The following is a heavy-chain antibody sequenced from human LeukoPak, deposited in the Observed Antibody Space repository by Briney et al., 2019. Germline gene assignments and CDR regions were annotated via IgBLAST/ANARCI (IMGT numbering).Heavy chain of an antibody. CDR2: IYSGDYT. CDR1: DFTVSGTY. D-gene: IGHD1-26*01. CDR3: ASGSYYDTPIDS. J-gene: IGHJ4*02. Sequence: GGSLRLSCAVSDFTVSGTYFTWVRQAPGKGLEWVSIIYSGDYTYYADSVKGRFIISRDESTNTLYLQMNSLRADDTAVYYCASGSYYDTPIDSWGQGALLTVSS. V-gene: IGHV3-53*01.